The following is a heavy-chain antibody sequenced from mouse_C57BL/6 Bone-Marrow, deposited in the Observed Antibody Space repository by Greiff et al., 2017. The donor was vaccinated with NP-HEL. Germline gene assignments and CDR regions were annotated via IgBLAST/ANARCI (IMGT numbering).Heavy chain of an antibody. CDR3: ARGVTGTRLAY. D-gene: IGHD4-1*01. V-gene: IGHV1-22*01. CDR1: GYTFTDYN. J-gene: IGHJ3*01. CDR2: INPNNGGT. Sequence: EVKLQESGPELVKPGASVKMSCKASGYTFTDYNMHWVKQSHGKSLEWIGYINPNNGGTSYNQKFKGKATLTVNKSSSTAYMELRSLTSEDSAVYYCARGVTGTRLAYWGQGTLVTVSA.